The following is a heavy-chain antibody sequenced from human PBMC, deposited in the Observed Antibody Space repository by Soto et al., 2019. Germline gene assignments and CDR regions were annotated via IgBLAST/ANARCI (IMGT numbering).Heavy chain of an antibody. V-gene: IGHV3-30-3*01. Sequence: PGGSLRLSCAASGFTFSSYAMHWVRQAPGKGLEWVAVISYDGSNKYYADSVKGRFTISRDNSKNTLYLQMNSLRAEDTAVYYCARDQYYDILTGSEGFDYWGQGTLVTVSS. CDR1: GFTFSSYA. CDR3: ARDQYYDILTGSEGFDY. D-gene: IGHD3-9*01. J-gene: IGHJ4*02. CDR2: ISYDGSNK.